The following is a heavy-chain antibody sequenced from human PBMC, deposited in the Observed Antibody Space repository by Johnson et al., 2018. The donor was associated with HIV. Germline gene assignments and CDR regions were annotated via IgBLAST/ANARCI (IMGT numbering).Heavy chain of an antibody. Sequence: VQLVESGGDLVQPGGSLRLTCVASGFTVNNKYMSWVRQPPGKGLEWVSVIYSGGSTYYADSVKGRFTISRDSSKNTLYLQMNSLRAEDTAVYYCAGNVVAPAAYAFDIWGQGTMVTVSS. D-gene: IGHD2-2*01. CDR1: GFTVNNKY. V-gene: IGHV3-66*01. J-gene: IGHJ3*02. CDR3: AGNVVAPAAYAFDI. CDR2: IYSGGST.